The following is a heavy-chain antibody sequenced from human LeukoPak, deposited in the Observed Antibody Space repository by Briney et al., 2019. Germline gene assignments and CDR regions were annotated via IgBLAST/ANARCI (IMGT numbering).Heavy chain of an antibody. V-gene: IGHV3-7*01. CDR1: GFTFSSYW. Sequence: GGSLRLSCAASGFTFSSYWMSWVRQAPGKGPEWVANIKQDGSEKYYVDSVKGRFTISRDNAKNSLYLQMNSLRAEDTAVYYCAREGSRYCSSTSCNAFDIWGQGTMVTVSS. J-gene: IGHJ3*02. CDR2: IKQDGSEK. D-gene: IGHD2-2*01. CDR3: AREGSRYCSSTSCNAFDI.